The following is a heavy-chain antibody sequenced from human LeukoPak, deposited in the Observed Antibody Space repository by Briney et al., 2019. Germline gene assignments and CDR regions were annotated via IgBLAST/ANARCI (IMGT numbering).Heavy chain of an antibody. J-gene: IGHJ4*02. CDR3: ARVKTMIIVVSLFDY. CDR2: INPNSGGT. CDR1: GYTFTGYY. V-gene: IGHV1-2*02. Sequence: GASVKVSCKASGYTFTGYYMHWVRQAPGQGLEWMGWINPNSGGTNYAQQFQGRLTMTRDTSISTAYMELSRLRSDDTALYYCARVKTMIIVVSLFDYWGQGTLVTVSS. D-gene: IGHD3-22*01.